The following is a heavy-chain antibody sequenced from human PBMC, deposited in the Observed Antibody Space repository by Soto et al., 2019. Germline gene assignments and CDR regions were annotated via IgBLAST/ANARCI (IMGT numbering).Heavy chain of an antibody. J-gene: IGHJ4*02. D-gene: IGHD3-22*01. V-gene: IGHV3-23*01. Sequence: GGSLRLSCAASGFTFSKYAMTWVRQAPGKGLEWVSAISGSGGGIHYADSVKGRFTISRDTSKTTLYLQMNSLRAEDTAVYYCAKDPLRYDSRGYYPPGPGYWGQGTLVTVS. CDR3: AKDPLRYDSRGYYPPGPGY. CDR1: GFTFSKYA. CDR2: ISGSGGGI.